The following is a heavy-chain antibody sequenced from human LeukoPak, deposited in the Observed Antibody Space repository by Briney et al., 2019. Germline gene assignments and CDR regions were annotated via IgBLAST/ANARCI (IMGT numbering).Heavy chain of an antibody. D-gene: IGHD3-22*01. V-gene: IGHV4-4*07. Sequence: SETPSLTCTVSGGSISSYYWSWIRQPAGKGLEWIGRIYTSGSTNYNPSLKSRVTMSVDTSKNQFSLKLSSVTAADTAVYYCARGSYYYDSSSYRTFDYWGQGTLVTVSS. CDR3: ARGSYYYDSSSYRTFDY. CDR2: IYTSGST. J-gene: IGHJ4*02. CDR1: GGSISSYY.